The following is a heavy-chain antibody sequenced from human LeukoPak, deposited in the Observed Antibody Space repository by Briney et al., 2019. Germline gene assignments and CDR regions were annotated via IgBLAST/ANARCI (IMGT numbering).Heavy chain of an antibody. CDR2: IYYRGST. Sequence: PSETLSLTCTVSGGSISSSSYYWGWIRQPPGKGLEWIGSIYYRGSTYYNPSLKSRVTISVDTSKNQFSLKLSSVTAADTAVYYCARPLYDYVWGSYRYWGQGTLVTVSS. CDR1: GGSISSSSYY. J-gene: IGHJ4*02. V-gene: IGHV4-39*07. CDR3: ARPLYDYVWGSYRY. D-gene: IGHD3-16*02.